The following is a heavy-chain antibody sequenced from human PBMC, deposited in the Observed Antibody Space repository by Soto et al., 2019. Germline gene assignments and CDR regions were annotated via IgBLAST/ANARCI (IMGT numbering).Heavy chain of an antibody. CDR1: GFPFSSYG. D-gene: IGHD3-3*01. CDR3: AKSPGGYYSFDI. V-gene: IGHV3-30*18. J-gene: IGHJ3*02. CDR2: ISYDGSNK. Sequence: GGSLRLSCAASGFPFSSYGMHWVRQAPGKGLEWVAVISYDGSNKYYAGSVKGRFTISRDNSKNTLYLQMNSLRAEDTAVYYCAKSPGGYYSFDIWGQGTMVTVSS.